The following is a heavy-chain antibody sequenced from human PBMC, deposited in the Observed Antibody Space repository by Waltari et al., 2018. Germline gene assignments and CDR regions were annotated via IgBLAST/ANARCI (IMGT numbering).Heavy chain of an antibody. CDR2: IADSNAM. J-gene: IGHJ4*02. CDR1: GFTVSDYY. V-gene: IGHV3-11*01. Sequence: QVQLVESGGGLVGPGGSLRLSCAASGFTVSDYYRPWIRQDPGKGVKWGEYIADSNAMYYEDSVKGRFTMSRDNAKNSLHLQMDSLRAEDAGVYYCARDEYSYSYWGQGTLVTVSS. CDR3: ARDEYSYSY. D-gene: IGHD5-18*01.